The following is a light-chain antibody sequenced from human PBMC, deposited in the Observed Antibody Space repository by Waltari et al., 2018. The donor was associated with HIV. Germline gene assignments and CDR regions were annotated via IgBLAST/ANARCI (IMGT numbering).Light chain of an antibody. V-gene: IGLV1-40*01. CDR2: ANS. CDR1: KSNIGAGHD. CDR3: QSSDIRLHGLWV. Sequence: QSLLTQPPSVSATPGQRITISCTGNKSNIGAGHDVHWYRQLPGTAPRLLIFANSNRPSVVPDRISGSKSTASASLAITGLQAEDEGYYYCQSSDIRLHGLWVFGGGTKVTVL. J-gene: IGLJ3*02.